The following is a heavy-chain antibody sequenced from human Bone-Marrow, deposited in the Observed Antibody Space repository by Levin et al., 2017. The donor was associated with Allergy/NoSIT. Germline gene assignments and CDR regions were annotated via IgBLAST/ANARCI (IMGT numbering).Heavy chain of an antibody. CDR3: ARASCSSALRCIGLSDYHYFAMDA. CDR1: GYSFTTYY. CDR2: INPSSGGT. Sequence: GESLKISCRASGYSFTTYYMHWVRQAPGQGLEWMAIINPSSGGTTFAQKFHDRVSVTSDTSTNTVHMELRSLRTDDSSVYYCARASCSSALRCIGLSDYHYFAMDAWGQGSPVTVSS. J-gene: IGHJ6*02. D-gene: IGHD4-17*01. V-gene: IGHV1-46*01.